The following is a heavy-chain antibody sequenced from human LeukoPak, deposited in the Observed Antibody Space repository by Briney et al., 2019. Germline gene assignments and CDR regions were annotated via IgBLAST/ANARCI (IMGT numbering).Heavy chain of an antibody. CDR3: AKDDGGNSFAY. V-gene: IGHV1-2*02. CDR1: GYTFTDSY. Sequence: ASVNVSCKTSGYTFTDSYMHWVRQAPGQGLEWMGWIYPNSGATNYAQKFQDRVTMTRDTSISTAYMELSRLTSDDTAVYYCAKDDGGNSFAYWGQGTLVTVSS. J-gene: IGHJ4*02. D-gene: IGHD2-15*01. CDR2: IYPNSGAT.